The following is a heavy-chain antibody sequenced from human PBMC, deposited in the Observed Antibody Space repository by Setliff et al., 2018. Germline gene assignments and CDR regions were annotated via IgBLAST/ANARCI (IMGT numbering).Heavy chain of an antibody. D-gene: IGHD1-20*01. CDR3: ARFLTSYYYMDV. Sequence: SGPTLVNPTQTLTLTCTFSGFSLSTSGVGVGWIRQPPGKALEWLALIDWDDDKYYSTSLKTRLTISKDTSKNQVVLTMTNMDPVDTATYYCARFLTSYYYMDVWGKGTTVTVSS. CDR2: IDWDDDK. J-gene: IGHJ6*03. CDR1: GFSLSTSGVG. V-gene: IGHV2-70*12.